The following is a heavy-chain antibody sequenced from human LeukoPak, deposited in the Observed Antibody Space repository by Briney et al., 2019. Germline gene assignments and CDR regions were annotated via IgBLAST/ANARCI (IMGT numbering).Heavy chain of an antibody. CDR3: AKADAPYCSGGSCYFFDY. J-gene: IGHJ4*02. D-gene: IGHD2-15*01. Sequence: GGSLRLSCAASGFTFSSYAMSWVRQAPGKGLERVSAISGSGGSTYYADSVKGRFTISRDNSKNTLYLQMNSLRAEDTAVYYCAKADAPYCSGGSCYFFDYWGQGTLVTVSS. CDR2: ISGSGGST. CDR1: GFTFSSYA. V-gene: IGHV3-23*01.